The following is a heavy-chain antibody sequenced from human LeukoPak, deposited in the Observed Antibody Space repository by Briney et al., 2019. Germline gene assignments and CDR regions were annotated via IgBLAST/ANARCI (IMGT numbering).Heavy chain of an antibody. V-gene: IGHV3-23*01. CDR3: AKGSYYDSSGSFYFDY. Sequence: PGGSLRLSCAASGFTFSSYAMHWVRQAPGKGLEWVSGISGSGDNTYYADSVKGRFTISRDNSENTLYVQVNSLGTEDTAAYYCAKGSYYDSSGSFYFDYWGQGTLVTVSS. J-gene: IGHJ4*02. CDR2: ISGSGDNT. CDR1: GFTFSSYA. D-gene: IGHD3-22*01.